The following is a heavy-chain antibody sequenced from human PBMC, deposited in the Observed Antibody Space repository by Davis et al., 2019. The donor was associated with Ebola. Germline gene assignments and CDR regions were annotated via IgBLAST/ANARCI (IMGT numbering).Heavy chain of an antibody. Sequence: GESLKISCAASGFTFSSYWMHWVRQAPGKGLVWVSRINSDGSSTSYADSVKGRFTISRDNAKNTLYLQMNSLRAEDTAVYYCARDDDSSSWYISYYGMDVWGQGTTVTVSS. D-gene: IGHD6-13*01. V-gene: IGHV3-74*01. CDR3: ARDDDSSSWYISYYGMDV. CDR2: INSDGSST. J-gene: IGHJ6*02. CDR1: GFTFSSYW.